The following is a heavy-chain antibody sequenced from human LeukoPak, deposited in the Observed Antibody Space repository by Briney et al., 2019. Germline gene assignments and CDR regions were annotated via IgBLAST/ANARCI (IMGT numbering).Heavy chain of an antibody. J-gene: IGHJ5*02. D-gene: IGHD6-13*01. CDR2: ISYDGSNK. CDR3: ARDRVAAAGRGWWFDP. CDR1: GFTFSSYA. Sequence: PGGSLRLSCAASGFTFSSYAMHWVRQAPGKGLEWVAVISYDGSNKYYADSVKGRFTISRDNSKNTLYLQMNSLRAEDTAVYYCARDRVAAAGRGWWFDPWGREPWSPSPQ. V-gene: IGHV3-30-3*01.